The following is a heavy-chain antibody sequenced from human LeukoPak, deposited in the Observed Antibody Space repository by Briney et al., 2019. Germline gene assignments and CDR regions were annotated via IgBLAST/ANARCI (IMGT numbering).Heavy chain of an antibody. V-gene: IGHV3-23*01. CDR2: ISGSGGST. Sequence: PGGSLRLSCAASGFTFSSYAMSGVRQAPGRGLEWVSSISGSGGSTYYADSVKGRFIISRDNSKNTVNLQMNSLRAEDTALYYCAKTLVGATAYFDSWGQGTLVTVSS. CDR3: AKTLVGATAYFDS. J-gene: IGHJ4*02. D-gene: IGHD1-26*01. CDR1: GFTFSSYA.